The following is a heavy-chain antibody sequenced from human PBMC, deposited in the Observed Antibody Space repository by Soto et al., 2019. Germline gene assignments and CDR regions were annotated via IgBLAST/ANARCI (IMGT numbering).Heavy chain of an antibody. V-gene: IGHV1-69*01. CDR2: IIPIFGTA. Sequence: QVQLVQSGAEVNKPGSSVKVSCKASGGTFSSYAISWVRQAPGQGLEWMGGIIPIFGTANYAQKFQGRVTITADESTSTAYMELSSLRSEDTAVYYCARGTGTTPYYYYYYGMDVWGQGTTVTVSS. CDR1: GGTFSSYA. J-gene: IGHJ6*02. D-gene: IGHD1-7*01. CDR3: ARGTGTTPYYYYYYGMDV.